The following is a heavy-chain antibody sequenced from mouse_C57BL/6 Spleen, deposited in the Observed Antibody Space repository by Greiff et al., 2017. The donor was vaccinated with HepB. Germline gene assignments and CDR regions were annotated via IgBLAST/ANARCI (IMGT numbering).Heavy chain of an antibody. D-gene: IGHD2-4*01. Sequence: DVKLVESGGGLVKPGGSLKLSCAASGFTFSDYGMHWVRQAPEKGLEWVAYISSGSSTIYYADTVKGRFTISRDNAKNTLFLQMTSLRSEDTAMYYGARRDYDGFDYWGQGATLTVAS. CDR3: ARRDYDGFDY. V-gene: IGHV5-17*01. J-gene: IGHJ2*01. CDR1: GFTFSDYG. CDR2: ISSGSSTI.